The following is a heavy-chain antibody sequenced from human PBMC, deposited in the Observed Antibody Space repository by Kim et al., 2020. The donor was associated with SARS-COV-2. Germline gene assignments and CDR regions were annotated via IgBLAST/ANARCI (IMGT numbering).Heavy chain of an antibody. D-gene: IGHD3-9*01. J-gene: IGHJ2*01. CDR1: GGSISSGSYY. CDR2: IYTSGST. CDR3: AREEYDILTGYWYFDL. Sequence: SETLSLTCTVSGGSISSGSYYWSWIRQPAGKGLEWIGRIYTSGSTNYNPSLKSRVTISVDTSKNQFSLKLSSVTAADTAVYYCAREEYDILTGYWYFDLWGRGTLVTVSP. V-gene: IGHV4-61*02.